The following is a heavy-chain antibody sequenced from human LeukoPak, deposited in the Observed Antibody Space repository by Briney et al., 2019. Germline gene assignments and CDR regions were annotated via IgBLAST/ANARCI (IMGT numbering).Heavy chain of an antibody. CDR2: MSCSGGST. J-gene: IGHJ3*02. V-gene: IGHV3-23*01. CDR1: GFTFSSYA. CDR3: AKDRNMIVVGLDAFDI. D-gene: IGHD3-22*01. Sequence: PGGSLRLSCAASGFTFSSYAMSWVRQAPGKGLEWVSWMSCSGGSTYYADSVKGGFPISRDKSKNTLYLQMNSLRAEDTAVYYCAKDRNMIVVGLDAFDIWGQGKMVTVSS.